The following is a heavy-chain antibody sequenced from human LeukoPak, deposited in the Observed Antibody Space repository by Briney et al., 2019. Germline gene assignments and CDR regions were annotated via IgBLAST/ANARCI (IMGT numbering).Heavy chain of an antibody. Sequence: PGGSLRLSCAVSGFTFSHYAMSWVRQAPGTGLEWVGSLTDSGDATYYADSVKGRFTISRDNSKNTLYLQMNSLRAEDTAVYYCARTGDYGWFDPWGQGTLVTVSS. D-gene: IGHD4-17*01. V-gene: IGHV3-23*01. J-gene: IGHJ5*02. CDR2: LTDSGDAT. CDR3: ARTGDYGWFDP. CDR1: GFTFSHYA.